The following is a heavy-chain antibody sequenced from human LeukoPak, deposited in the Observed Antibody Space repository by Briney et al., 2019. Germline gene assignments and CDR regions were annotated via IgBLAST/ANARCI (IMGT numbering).Heavy chain of an antibody. CDR2: IYYSGST. Sequence: SETLSLTCPVSGGSISSGGYYWSWIRQHPGKGLEWIGYIYYSGSTYYNPSLKSRVTISVDTSKNQFSLKLSSVTAADTAVYYCATRLPGESSGYSHPDFYYGMDVWGQGTTVTVSS. V-gene: IGHV4-31*03. J-gene: IGHJ6*02. CDR1: GGSISSGGYY. CDR3: ATRLPGESSGYSHPDFYYGMDV. D-gene: IGHD3-22*01.